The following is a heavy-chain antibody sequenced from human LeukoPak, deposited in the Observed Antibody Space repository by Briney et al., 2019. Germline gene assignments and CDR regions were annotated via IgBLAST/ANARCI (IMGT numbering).Heavy chain of an antibody. D-gene: IGHD2-21*02. CDR1: GYTFTSYY. J-gene: IGHJ4*02. CDR3: AREGLDRSCGGDCYYYDY. CDR2: INPSGGST. V-gene: IGHV1-46*01. Sequence: ASVKVSCKASGYTFTSYYMHWVRQAPGQGLEWMGIINPSGGSTSYAQKFQGRVTMTRDTSTSTVYMELSSLRSEDTAVYYCAREGLDRSCGGDCYYYDYWGQGTLVTVSS.